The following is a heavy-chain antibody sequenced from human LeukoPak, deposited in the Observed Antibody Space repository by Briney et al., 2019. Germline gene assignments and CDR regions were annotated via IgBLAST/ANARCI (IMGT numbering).Heavy chain of an antibody. Sequence: SETLSLTCTVSGGSISSYYWSWIRQPPGKGLEWIGYIYYSGSTNYNPSLKSRVTISVDTSKNQFSLKLSSVTAADTAVYYCARADSNSLPFDYWGQGTLVTVSS. D-gene: IGHD6-6*01. J-gene: IGHJ4*02. V-gene: IGHV4-59*01. CDR1: GGSISSYY. CDR2: IYYSGST. CDR3: ARADSNSLPFDY.